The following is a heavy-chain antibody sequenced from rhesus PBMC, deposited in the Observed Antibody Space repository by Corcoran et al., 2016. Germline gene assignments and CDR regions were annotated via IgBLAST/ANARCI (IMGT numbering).Heavy chain of an antibody. CDR1: GFSLSTSGMG. CDR3: ARSIVGATRRYFDY. CDR2: IYWDDDK. J-gene: IGHJ4*01. D-gene: IGHD1-44*02. Sequence: QVTLKESGPALVKPTQTLTLTCTFSGFSLSTSGMGVGWIRQPSRKTLEWLAHIYWDDDKRYSPSLKSRLTLSKNTSNNQVVLTMTNMDPVDTATYYCARSIVGATRRYFDYWGQGVLVTVSS. V-gene: IGHV2-1*01.